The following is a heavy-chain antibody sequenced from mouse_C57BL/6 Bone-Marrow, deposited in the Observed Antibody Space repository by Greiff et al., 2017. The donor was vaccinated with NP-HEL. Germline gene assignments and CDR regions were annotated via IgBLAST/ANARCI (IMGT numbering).Heavy chain of an antibody. CDR2: IWWDDDK. D-gene: IGHD2-5*01. CDR1: GFSLSTFGMG. J-gene: IGHJ3*01. V-gene: IGHV8-8*01. Sequence: QVTLKVSGPGILQPSQTLSLTCSFSGFSLSTFGMGVGWIRQPSGQGLEWLAHIWWDDDKYYNPALKRRLIISKDTSKNQVFLKIANVDTADTATYYCARIPPYYSNLAWFAYWGQGTLVTVSA. CDR3: ARIPPYYSNLAWFAY.